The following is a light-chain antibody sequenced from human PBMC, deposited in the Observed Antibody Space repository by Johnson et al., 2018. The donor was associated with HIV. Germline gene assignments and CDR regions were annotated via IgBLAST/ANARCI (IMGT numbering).Light chain of an antibody. CDR2: ENN. CDR1: SSNIGNNY. J-gene: IGLJ1*01. Sequence: QPVLTQPPSVSAAPGQKVTISCSGSSSNIGNNYVSWYKQFPGTAPKLLMYENNKRPSGIPDRFSGSKSGTSATLGITGLQTGDEADYYCGTWDSSLSAYVCGTGTKVTVL. V-gene: IGLV1-51*02. CDR3: GTWDSSLSAYV.